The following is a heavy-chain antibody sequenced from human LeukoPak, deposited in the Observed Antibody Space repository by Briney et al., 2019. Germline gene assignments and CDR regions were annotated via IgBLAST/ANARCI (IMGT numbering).Heavy chain of an antibody. D-gene: IGHD1-26*01. CDR1: GGTFSSYA. J-gene: IGHJ6*03. Sequence: GASVKVSCKASGGTFSSYAISWVRQAPGQGLEWMGGIIPIFGTANYAQKFQGRVTITAGKSTSTAYMELSSLRSEDTAVYYCATKMARGSYLLNYYYYYMDVWGKGTTVTVSS. CDR3: ATKMARGSYLLNYYYYYMDV. V-gene: IGHV1-69*06. CDR2: IIPIFGTA.